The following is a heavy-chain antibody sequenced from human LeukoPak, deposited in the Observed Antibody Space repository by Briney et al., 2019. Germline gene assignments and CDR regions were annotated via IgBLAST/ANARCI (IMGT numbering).Heavy chain of an antibody. V-gene: IGHV3-23*01. CDR3: AKDADGPEY. CDR1: GLTFSDYS. Sequence: GGSLRLSCAASGLTFSDYSMTWVRQAPGKGLFWVSGISAGGGSTYYADSVKGRFTVSRDNSRNTLYLQMNSLRAEDTAVYYCAKDADGPEYWGQGTLVTVSS. CDR2: ISAGGGST. D-gene: IGHD5-24*01. J-gene: IGHJ4*02.